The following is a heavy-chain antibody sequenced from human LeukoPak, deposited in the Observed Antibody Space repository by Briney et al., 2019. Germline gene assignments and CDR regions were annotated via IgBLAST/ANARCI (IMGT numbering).Heavy chain of an antibody. CDR3: ARHRRHGGNSGLDY. D-gene: IGHD4-23*01. CDR1: GGSISSSNW. J-gene: IGHJ4*02. Sequence: PSETLSLTCAVSGGSISSSNWWSWVRQPPGKGLEWIGEIYHSGSTNYNPSLKSRVTISVDTSKNQFSLKLSSVTAADTAVYYCARHRRHGGNSGLDYWGQGTLVTVSS. CDR2: IYHSGST. V-gene: IGHV4-4*02.